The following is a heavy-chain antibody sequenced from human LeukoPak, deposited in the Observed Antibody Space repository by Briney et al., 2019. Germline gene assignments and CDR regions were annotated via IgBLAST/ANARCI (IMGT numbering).Heavy chain of an antibody. CDR1: GFTFSSYE. CDR2: ISSSGSTI. V-gene: IGHV3-48*03. J-gene: IGHJ3*02. Sequence: GGSLRLSCAASGFTFSSYEMNWVRQAPGKGLEWVSYISSSGSTIYYADSVKGRFTISRDNAKNSLYLQMNSLRAEDTAVYYCARRSGQVDAFDIWGQGTMVTVSS. CDR3: ARRSGQVDAFDI. D-gene: IGHD3-3*01.